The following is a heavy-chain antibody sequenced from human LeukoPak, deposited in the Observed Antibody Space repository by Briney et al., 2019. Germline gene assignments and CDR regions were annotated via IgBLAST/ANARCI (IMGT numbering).Heavy chain of an antibody. J-gene: IGHJ4*02. CDR2: IYWDDDK. Sequence: SGPTLVKPTQTLTLTCTFSGFSLSTSGVGVGWIRQPPGKALEWLALIYWDDDKPYSPSLKSRLTITKDTSKNQVVLTMTNMDPVDTATYYCAHALHGSGSYYWRFDYWGQGTLVTVSS. V-gene: IGHV2-5*02. D-gene: IGHD3-10*01. CDR3: AHALHGSGSYYWRFDY. CDR1: GFSLSTSGVG.